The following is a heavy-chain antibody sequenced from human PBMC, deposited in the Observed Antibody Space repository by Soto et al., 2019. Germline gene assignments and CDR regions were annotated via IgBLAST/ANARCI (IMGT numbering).Heavy chain of an antibody. CDR2: MYPGDSDT. CDR1: GYSFTNYW. D-gene: IGHD2-2*01. J-gene: IGHJ4*02. Sequence: ESLQISCRGSGYSFTNYWICWVRQMPGKGLEWMGLMYPGDSDTRYSPSFEGQVTISADKSISTAYLKWSGLKASDTAMYYSARRKASSTTSLSFRAGFDYWGQGTLVTVSS. CDR3: ARRKASSTTSLSFRAGFDY. V-gene: IGHV5-51*01.